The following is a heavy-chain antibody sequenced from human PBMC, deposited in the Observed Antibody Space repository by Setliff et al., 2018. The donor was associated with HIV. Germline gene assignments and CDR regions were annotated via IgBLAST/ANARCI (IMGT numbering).Heavy chain of an antibody. J-gene: IGHJ3*02. Sequence: GASVKVSCKASGYTFTGYYMHWVRQAPGQGLEWMGWINPNSGGTNYAQKFQGWVTMTRDTSISTAYMELSRLRSDDTAVYYCARDTLNGYNYPGDAFDIWGQGTMVTVSS. D-gene: IGHD5-12*01. CDR1: GYTFTGYY. V-gene: IGHV1-2*04. CDR2: INPNSGGT. CDR3: ARDTLNGYNYPGDAFDI.